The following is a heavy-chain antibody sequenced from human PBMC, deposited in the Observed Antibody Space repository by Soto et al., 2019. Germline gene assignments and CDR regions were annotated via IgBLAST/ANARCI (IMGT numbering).Heavy chain of an antibody. Sequence: ASVKVYCKVSGYTLTELSMHWVRQDPGKGLEWMGGFDPSDSYTNYSPSFQGHVTISADKSISTAYLQWSSLKASDTAMYYCARHDYYDSSGYYYVRAFDIWGQGTMVTVSS. CDR3: ARHDYYDSSGYYYVRAFDI. CDR1: GYTLTELS. J-gene: IGHJ3*02. V-gene: IGHV5-10-1*01. CDR2: FDPSDSYT. D-gene: IGHD3-22*01.